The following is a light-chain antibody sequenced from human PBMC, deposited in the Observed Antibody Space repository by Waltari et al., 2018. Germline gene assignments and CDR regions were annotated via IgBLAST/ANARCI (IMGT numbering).Light chain of an antibody. Sequence: QSVLTQPPSVSAAPRQQVTISCSGSTSTIGNHSLTCYQQLPGTAPKLLIYDNNKRPSGIPDRFSGSKSGTSATLGITGLQTGDEADYYCGTWDSSLSAGVFGGGTKLTVL. J-gene: IGLJ2*01. CDR3: GTWDSSLSAGV. V-gene: IGLV1-51*01. CDR1: TSTIGNHS. CDR2: DNN.